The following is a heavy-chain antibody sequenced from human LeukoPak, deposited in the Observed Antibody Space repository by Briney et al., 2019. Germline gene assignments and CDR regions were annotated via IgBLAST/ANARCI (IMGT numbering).Heavy chain of an antibody. Sequence: SETLSLTCTVSGGSISSYYWSWIRQPAGKGLEWIGRIYTSGSTNYNPSLKSRVTMSVDTSKNQFSLKLSSVTAADTAVYYCARDGRYCSSTSCYYYYYYMDVWGKGTTVTVSS. J-gene: IGHJ6*03. V-gene: IGHV4-4*07. CDR1: GGSISSYY. CDR3: ARDGRYCSSTSCYYYYYYMDV. D-gene: IGHD2-2*01. CDR2: IYTSGST.